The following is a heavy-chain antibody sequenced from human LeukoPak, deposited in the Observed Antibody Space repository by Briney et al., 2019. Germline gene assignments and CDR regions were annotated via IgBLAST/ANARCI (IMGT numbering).Heavy chain of an antibody. V-gene: IGHV3-30-3*01. CDR1: GFTFAIYT. J-gene: IGHJ4*02. CDR3: ARDLVGGWDDSSGYYYGYFDY. CDR2: ISYDGNNK. Sequence: GGSLRLSCAASGFTFAIYTMHWVRQAPGKGLEWVAVISYDGNNKYYADSVKGRFTISRDNSKNTLYLQMNSLRAEDTTVYYCARDLVGGWDDSSGYYYGYFDYWRQGTLVTVSS. D-gene: IGHD3-22*01.